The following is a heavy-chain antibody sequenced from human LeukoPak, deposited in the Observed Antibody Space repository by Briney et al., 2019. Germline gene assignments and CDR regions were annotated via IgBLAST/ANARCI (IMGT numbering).Heavy chain of an antibody. Sequence: SETLSLTCTVSGGSISSYYWSWIRQPAGKGLEWIGRIYTSGSTNYNPSLKSRVTMSVDTSKNQFSLKLSSVTAADTAVYYCARMSIHLGSDFFDYWGQGTLVTVSS. V-gene: IGHV4-4*07. D-gene: IGHD5-12*01. J-gene: IGHJ4*02. CDR3: ARMSIHLGSDFFDY. CDR2: IYTSGST. CDR1: GGSISSYY.